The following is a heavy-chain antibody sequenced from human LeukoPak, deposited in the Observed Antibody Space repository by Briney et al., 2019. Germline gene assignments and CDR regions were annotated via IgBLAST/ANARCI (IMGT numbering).Heavy chain of an antibody. CDR3: AKGNSGSPNDY. D-gene: IGHD1-26*01. CDR2: ISWNSGSI. CDR1: GFTFDDYA. V-gene: IGHV3-9*01. Sequence: GGSLRLSCAASGFTFDDYAMHWVRQAPGKGLEWVSGISWNSGSIGYADSVKGRFTISRDNSKNTLYLQMNSLRADDTAVYYCAKGNSGSPNDYWGQGTLVTVSS. J-gene: IGHJ4*02.